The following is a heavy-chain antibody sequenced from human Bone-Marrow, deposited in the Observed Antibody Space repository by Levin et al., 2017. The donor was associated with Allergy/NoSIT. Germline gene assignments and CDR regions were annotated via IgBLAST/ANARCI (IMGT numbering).Heavy chain of an antibody. Sequence: SQTLSLTCVGYGGSYSGFYWSWIRQSPGKGLEWIGEISHSGITNYNPSLKSRVIISADASRNQFSLNLTSVIAADTAVYYCARGGRWAARGSYFDFWGQGTLVTVSS. CDR3: ARGGRWAARGSYFDF. CDR1: GGSYSGFY. J-gene: IGHJ4*02. CDR2: ISHSGIT. V-gene: IGHV4-34*01. D-gene: IGHD6-6*01.